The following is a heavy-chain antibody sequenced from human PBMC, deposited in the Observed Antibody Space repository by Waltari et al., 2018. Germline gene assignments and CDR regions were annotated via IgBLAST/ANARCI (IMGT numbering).Heavy chain of an antibody. CDR3: ARDAIAAAGTSNWFDP. CDR1: GGTFSSYA. J-gene: IGHJ5*02. V-gene: IGHV1-69*08. D-gene: IGHD6-13*01. Sequence: QVQLVQSGAEVKKPGSSVKVSCKASGGTFSSYAISWVRQAPGQGLEWMGRIIPIFGTADYAQKFQGRVTITADKSTSTAYMELSSLRSEDTAVYYCARDAIAAAGTSNWFDPWGQGTLVTVSS. CDR2: IIPIFGTA.